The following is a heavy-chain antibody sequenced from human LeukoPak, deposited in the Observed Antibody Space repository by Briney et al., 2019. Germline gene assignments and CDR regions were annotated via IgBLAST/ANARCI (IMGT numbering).Heavy chain of an antibody. CDR2: ISAYNGNT. CDR1: GGTFSSYA. CDR3: ASGLGVTFDY. J-gene: IGHJ4*02. V-gene: IGHV1-18*01. Sequence: GSSVKVSCKASGGTFSSYAISWVRQAPGQGLEWMGWISAYNGNTNYAQKLQGRVTMTTDTSTSTAYMELRSLRSDDTAVYYCASGLGVTFDYWGQGTLVTVSS. D-gene: IGHD2-21*02.